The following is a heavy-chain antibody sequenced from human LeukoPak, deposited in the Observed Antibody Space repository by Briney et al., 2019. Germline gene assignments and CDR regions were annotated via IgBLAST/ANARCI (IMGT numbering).Heavy chain of an antibody. D-gene: IGHD6-19*01. CDR3: ARFRSAVAGTYNYYYLDV. CDR1: DGSISSYY. V-gene: IGHV4-59*01. Sequence: SETLSLTCTVSDGSISSYYWSWIRLPPGKGLEYIGYVSYSGTTNYNPSLKSRLTISLDTSKNQISLRLSSVTAADTAVYYCARFRSAVAGTYNYYYLDVWGKGTTATVSS. J-gene: IGHJ6*03. CDR2: VSYSGTT.